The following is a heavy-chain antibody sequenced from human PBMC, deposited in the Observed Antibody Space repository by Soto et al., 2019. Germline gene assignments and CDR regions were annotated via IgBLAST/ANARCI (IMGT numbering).Heavy chain of an antibody. J-gene: IGHJ4*02. Sequence: SETLSLTCTVSGGSISSYYWSWIRQPPGKGLEWIGYIYYSGSTNYNPSLKSRVTISVDTSKNQFSLKLGSVTAADTAVYYCARHSRPTTDFDYWGQGTLVTVSS. CDR1: GGSISSYY. D-gene: IGHD1-26*01. CDR2: IYYSGST. CDR3: ARHSRPTTDFDY. V-gene: IGHV4-59*08.